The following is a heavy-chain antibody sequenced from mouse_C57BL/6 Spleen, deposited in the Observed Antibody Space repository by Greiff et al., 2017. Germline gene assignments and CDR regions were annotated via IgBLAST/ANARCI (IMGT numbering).Heavy chain of an antibody. V-gene: IGHV5-4*03. D-gene: IGHD1-1*01. Sequence: EVMLVESGGGLVKPGGSLKLSCAASGFTFSSYAMSWVRQTPEKRLEWVATISAGGSYTYYPDNVKGRFTISRDNAKNNLYLQLSNLKSEDTAMYYWAGITTVVATRYYYAMDYWGQGTSVTVSS. J-gene: IGHJ4*01. CDR1: GFTFSSYA. CDR2: ISAGGSYT. CDR3: AGITTVVATRYYYAMDY.